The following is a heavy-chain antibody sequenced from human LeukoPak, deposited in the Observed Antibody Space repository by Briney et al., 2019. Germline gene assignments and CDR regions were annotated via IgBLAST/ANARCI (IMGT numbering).Heavy chain of an antibody. CDR3: ARHSVASPHYFDY. Sequence: PSETLSLTCTVSGGSITPYHWSWIRQPPGKELEWIAFIFYSGSAHYNPSLTSRVSISVDTSKNQFSLSLTSVTAADTAVYYCARHSVASPHYFDYWGQGTPVTVSS. CDR2: IFYSGSA. CDR1: GGSITPYH. D-gene: IGHD5/OR15-5a*01. V-gene: IGHV4-59*08. J-gene: IGHJ4*02.